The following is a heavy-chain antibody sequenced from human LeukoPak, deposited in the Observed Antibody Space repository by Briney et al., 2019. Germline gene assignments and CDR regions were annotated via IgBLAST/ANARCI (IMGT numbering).Heavy chain of an antibody. CDR3: ARDPTSSWETAFDI. Sequence: PGGSLRLPCAASGFTFNTYTMNWVRQAPGKGLEWVSSISSSSSYIYYADSVKGRFTISRDNAKNSLYLQMNSLRAEDTAVYYCARDPTSSWETAFDIWGQGTMVTVSS. CDR2: ISSSSSYI. J-gene: IGHJ3*02. CDR1: GFTFNTYT. D-gene: IGHD1-26*01. V-gene: IGHV3-21*01.